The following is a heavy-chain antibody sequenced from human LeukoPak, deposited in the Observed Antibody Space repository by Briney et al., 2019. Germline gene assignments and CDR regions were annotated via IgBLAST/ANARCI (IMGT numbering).Heavy chain of an antibody. CDR1: GFTFSSYS. CDR3: ARVKDSSGWYGGGAFDI. CDR2: ISSSSSYI. J-gene: IGHJ3*02. V-gene: IGHV3-21*01. Sequence: GGSLRLSCAASGFTFSSYSMHWVRQAPGKGLEWVSSISSSSSYIYYADSVKGRFTISRDNAKNSLYLQMNSLRAEDTAVYYCARVKDSSGWYGGGAFDIWGQGTMVTVSS. D-gene: IGHD6-13*01.